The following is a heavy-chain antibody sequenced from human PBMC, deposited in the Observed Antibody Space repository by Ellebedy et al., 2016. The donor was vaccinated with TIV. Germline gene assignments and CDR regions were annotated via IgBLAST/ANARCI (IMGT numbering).Heavy chain of an antibody. J-gene: IGHJ4*02. CDR3: AREFLGTPIRYPGIDY. CDR1: GFTFSTYS. Sequence: GESLKISCAASGFTFSTYSMNWVRQAPGKGLEWVSSITSSSSYIYYADSMKGRFTISRDNPKNTLYLQMNSLRADDTSVYYCAREFLGTPIRYPGIDYWGQGTLVTVSS. D-gene: IGHD3-9*01. V-gene: IGHV3-21*06. CDR2: ITSSSSYI.